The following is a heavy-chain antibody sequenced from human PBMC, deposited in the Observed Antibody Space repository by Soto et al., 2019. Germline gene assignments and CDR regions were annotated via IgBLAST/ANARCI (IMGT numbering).Heavy chain of an antibody. D-gene: IGHD1-7*01. V-gene: IGHV3-23*01. CDR1: GFTFSSYA. Sequence: GRSLRLSCAASGFTFSSYAMRWVRQAPGKGLEWVSGISNSGGSTFYADSGKGRFTISRDNSNNTLYLQMNSLRVEDTAVYYCAKGVNGNYSSNLFGRWGQGTLVTVSS. J-gene: IGHJ5*02. CDR3: AKGVNGNYSSNLFGR. CDR2: ISNSGGST.